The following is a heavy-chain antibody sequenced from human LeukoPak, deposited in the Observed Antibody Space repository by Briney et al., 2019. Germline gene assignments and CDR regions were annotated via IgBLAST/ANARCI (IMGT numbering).Heavy chain of an antibody. CDR3: ARTPYCGGDCYGYFDY. V-gene: IGHV4-59*01. Sequence: PSETLSLTCTVSGGSISSYYWSWIRQPPGKGLEWIGYIYYSGSTNYNPSLKSRVTTSVDTSKNQFSLKLSSVTAADTAVYYCARTPYCGGDCYGYFDYWGQGTLVTVSS. D-gene: IGHD2-21*02. J-gene: IGHJ4*02. CDR1: GGSISSYY. CDR2: IYYSGST.